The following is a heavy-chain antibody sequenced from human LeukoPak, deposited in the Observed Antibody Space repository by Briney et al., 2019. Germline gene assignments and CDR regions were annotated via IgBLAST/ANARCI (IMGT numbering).Heavy chain of an antibody. CDR2: IYYSGST. CDR1: GGSISSSSYY. V-gene: IGHV4-61*01. D-gene: IGHD3-22*01. Sequence: SETLSLTCTVSGGSISSSSYYWGWIRQPPGKGLEWIGYIYYSGSTNYNPSLKSRVTISVDTSKNQFSLKLSSVTAADTAVYYCARDQGRYGSGYYYGSFDYWGQGTLVTVSS. J-gene: IGHJ4*02. CDR3: ARDQGRYGSGYYYGSFDY.